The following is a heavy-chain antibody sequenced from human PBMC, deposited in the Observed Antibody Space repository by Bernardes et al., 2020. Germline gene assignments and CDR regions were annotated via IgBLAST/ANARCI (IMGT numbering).Heavy chain of an antibody. CDR3: VRFRSGYTYYFDY. CDR1: GFIFSSYW. V-gene: IGHV3-7*01. D-gene: IGHD3-3*01. CDR2: IKQDGSEK. Sequence: GGSLRLSCAASGFIFSSYWMSWVRQAPGKGLEWVANIKQDGSEKYYVDSVKGRFTISRDNAKNSLYLQMNSLRAEDTAVYYCVRFRSGYTYYFDYWGQGTLVTVSS. J-gene: IGHJ4*02.